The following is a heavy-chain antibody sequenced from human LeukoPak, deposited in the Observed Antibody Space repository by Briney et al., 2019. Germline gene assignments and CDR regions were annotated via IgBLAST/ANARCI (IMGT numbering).Heavy chain of an antibody. Sequence: PGRSLRLSCAASGFSFSSYAMHWVRQAPGKGLEWVAVISYDGSNKYYADSVKGRFTISRDNPKNTLYLQMNSLRAEDTAVYYCARILLRSGSSFDYWGQGTLVTVSS. CDR2: ISYDGSNK. J-gene: IGHJ4*02. V-gene: IGHV3-30-3*01. CDR3: ARILLRSGSSFDY. D-gene: IGHD1-26*01. CDR1: GFSFSSYA.